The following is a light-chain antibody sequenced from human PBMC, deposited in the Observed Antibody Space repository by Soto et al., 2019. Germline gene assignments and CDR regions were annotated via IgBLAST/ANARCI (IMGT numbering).Light chain of an antibody. V-gene: IGKV3-11*01. Sequence: EIVLTQSPATLSLSPGERATLSCRASENVYNYLAWYQQIPGQPPRLLIYDASNRAAGVPARFSGSGSGTDFTLTISSLEPADFAVYYCQQRNNWPRTFGQGTKVDIK. CDR3: QQRNNWPRT. CDR2: DAS. CDR1: ENVYNY. J-gene: IGKJ1*01.